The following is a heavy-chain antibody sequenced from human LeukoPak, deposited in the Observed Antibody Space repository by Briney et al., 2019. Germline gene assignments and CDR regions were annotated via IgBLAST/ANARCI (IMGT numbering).Heavy chain of an antibody. Sequence: SQTVSLTCTVSGGSFSSDNYYWSWIRQHPGKGLEWIGYIYHSGSTHYNPSLQSRVAISVDTSKNHFSLKLTYVTAADTAVYYCARFTDSWIIGFDYWGQGTLVTVSS. CDR2: IYHSGST. V-gene: IGHV4-31*03. CDR3: ARFTDSWIIGFDY. J-gene: IGHJ4*02. CDR1: GGSFSSDNYY. D-gene: IGHD3-3*01.